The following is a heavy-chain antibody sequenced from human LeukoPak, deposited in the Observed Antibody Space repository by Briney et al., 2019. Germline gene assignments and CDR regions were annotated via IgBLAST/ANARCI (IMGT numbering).Heavy chain of an antibody. CDR3: ARAPENDGSGSYED. CDR2: IYHSGST. Sequence: SGTLSLTCAVSGGSISSSNWWSWVRQPPGKGLEWIGEIYHSGSTNYNPSLKSRVTISVDKSKNQFSLKPSSVTAADTAVYYCARAPENDGSGSYEDWGQGTLVTVSS. V-gene: IGHV4-4*02. CDR1: GGSISSSNW. J-gene: IGHJ4*02. D-gene: IGHD3-10*01.